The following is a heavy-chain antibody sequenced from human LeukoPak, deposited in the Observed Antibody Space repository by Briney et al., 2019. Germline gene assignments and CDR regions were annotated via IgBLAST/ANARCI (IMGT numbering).Heavy chain of an antibody. CDR1: GFTFSIYG. V-gene: IGHV3-30*02. CDR3: AKDQGY. J-gene: IGHJ4*02. Sequence: GGSLRLSCAASGFTFSIYGMHWVRQAPGKGLGWVAVIWYDGSNKYYADSVEGRFIISRDNSKNTLYLQMNSLRAEDTAVYYCAKDQGYWGQGTLVTVSS. CDR2: IWYDGSNK.